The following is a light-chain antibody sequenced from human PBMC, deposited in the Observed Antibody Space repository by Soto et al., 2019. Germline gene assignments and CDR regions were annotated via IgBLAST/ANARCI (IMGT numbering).Light chain of an antibody. V-gene: IGLV7-43*01. CDR3: LRYYGAAGV. J-gene: IGLJ2*01. CDR2: NTS. Sequence: QAVVTQEPSLTVSPGGTVTLTCASSTGAVTSGYYPNWFQQKPGQAPRALIYNTSNKHSWTPARFSGSLLGGKAALTLSGVQPEDEAEYYCLRYYGAAGVFGGGTKLTVL. CDR1: TGAVTSGYY.